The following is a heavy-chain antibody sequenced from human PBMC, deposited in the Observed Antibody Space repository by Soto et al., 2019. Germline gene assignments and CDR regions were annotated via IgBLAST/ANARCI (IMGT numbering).Heavy chain of an antibody. V-gene: IGHV3-15*05. D-gene: IGHD2-15*01. Sequence: EVQLVESGGGLVKPGGSLRLSCAASGFTFSNAWMTWVRQAPGKGLEWVGRIKSKGDGETIDYAAPVKGRITVTRDDSKNTLYLQMNSLKLEDPAVYDCTTGTVVEVAGRRGYWGQGTLVTVSS. CDR3: TTGTVVEVAGRRGY. J-gene: IGHJ4*02. CDR2: IKSKGDGETI. CDR1: GFTFSNAW.